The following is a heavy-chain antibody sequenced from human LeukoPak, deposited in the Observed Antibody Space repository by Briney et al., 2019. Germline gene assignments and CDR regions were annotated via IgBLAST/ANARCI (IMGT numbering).Heavy chain of an antibody. Sequence: GGSLGLSCAASGFTFSSYSMNWVRQAPGKGLEWVSYIGSSSSTIYYADSVKGRFTISRDNAKNSLYLQMNSLRAEDTAVYYCARGGYPSTSPDYWGQGTLVTVSS. V-gene: IGHV3-48*01. CDR2: IGSSSSTI. CDR3: ARGGYPSTSPDY. D-gene: IGHD2-2*01. J-gene: IGHJ4*02. CDR1: GFTFSSYS.